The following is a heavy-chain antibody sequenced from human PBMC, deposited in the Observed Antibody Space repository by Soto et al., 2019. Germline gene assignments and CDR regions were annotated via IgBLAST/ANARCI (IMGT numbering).Heavy chain of an antibody. CDR2: ISGSGGST. V-gene: IGHV3-23*01. J-gene: IGHJ4*02. CDR1: GFTFSSYA. CDR3: VRTTYFSDSSGYTRCFDY. Sequence: GGSLRLSCAASGFTFSSYAMSWVRQAPGKGLEWVSAISGSGGSTYAASVKGRFTTSRDDSKNSVYLQMNSLKTEDTAVYYCVRTTYFSDSSGYTRCFDYWGQGTLVTVSS. D-gene: IGHD3-22*01.